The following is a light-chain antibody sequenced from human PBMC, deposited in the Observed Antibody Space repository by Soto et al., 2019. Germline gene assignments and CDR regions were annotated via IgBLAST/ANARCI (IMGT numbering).Light chain of an antibody. J-gene: IGKJ5*01. Sequence: EIVLTQSPGTLSLSPGERATLSCRASEHVANNYLAWYQQKPGQAPRRLIYGASSRAAGIPDRFRGSGSGTDFTLTISNLQSEDFAVYYCQQYDTWPITFGQGTRLEIK. V-gene: IGKV3-20*01. CDR2: GAS. CDR1: EHVANNY. CDR3: QQYDTWPIT.